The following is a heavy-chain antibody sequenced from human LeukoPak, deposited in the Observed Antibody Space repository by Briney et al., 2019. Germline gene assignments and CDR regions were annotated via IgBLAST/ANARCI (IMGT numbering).Heavy chain of an antibody. D-gene: IGHD3-9*01. Sequence: GGSLRLSCAASGFTFSGSAMHWVRQASGKGLEWVGRIRSKANSYATAYAASVKGRFTISRDDSKNTAYLQMNSLKTEDTAVYYCTRANYDILTGYYKRSGHQDKNWFDPWGQGTLVTVSS. J-gene: IGHJ5*02. CDR3: TRANYDILTGYYKRSGHQDKNWFDP. CDR1: GFTFSGSA. V-gene: IGHV3-73*01. CDR2: IRSKANSYAT.